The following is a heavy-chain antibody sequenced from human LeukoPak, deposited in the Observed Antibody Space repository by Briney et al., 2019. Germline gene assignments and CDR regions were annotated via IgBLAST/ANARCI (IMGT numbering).Heavy chain of an antibody. V-gene: IGHV4-30-4*01. J-gene: IGHJ5*02. CDR3: ARYGSGSTWFDP. Sequence: SETLSLTCTVSGGSISSDNYQWSWIRQPPGKGLEWIGYINYSGSTYYNPSLKSRVTISVDTSKNHFSLRLSSVTAADTAVYYCARYGSGSTWFDPWGQGTLVTVSS. CDR2: INYSGST. D-gene: IGHD3-10*01. CDR1: GGSISSDNYQ.